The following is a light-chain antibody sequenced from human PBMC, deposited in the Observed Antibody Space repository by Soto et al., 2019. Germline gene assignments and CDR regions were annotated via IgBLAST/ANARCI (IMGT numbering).Light chain of an antibody. CDR1: QSISIN. CDR3: QQRFIYPPT. Sequence: EMVLTQSPATLSVSPGGRATLSCRASQSISINLAWYRQAPGQAPRLLIYGASTRATGVPARFSSSGSGTEFTLTSTSMQSEDFATYYCQQRFIYPPTFGPGTKVDIK. V-gene: IGKV3-15*01. CDR2: GAS. J-gene: IGKJ3*01.